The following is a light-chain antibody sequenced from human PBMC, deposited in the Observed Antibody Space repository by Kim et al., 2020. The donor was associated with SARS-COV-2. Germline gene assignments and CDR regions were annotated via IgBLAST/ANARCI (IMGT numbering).Light chain of an antibody. CDR3: ATWDDSLNGYV. Sequence: QSVLTQPPSASGTPGQRVTISCSGSSSNIGSNPVNWYQQVPGTAPKLLIYNNNQRPSGVPDRFSGSKSGSSASLAISGLQSEDEADYYCATWDDSLNGYVFGTGTKVTVL. J-gene: IGLJ1*01. CDR2: NNN. V-gene: IGLV1-44*01. CDR1: SSNIGSNP.